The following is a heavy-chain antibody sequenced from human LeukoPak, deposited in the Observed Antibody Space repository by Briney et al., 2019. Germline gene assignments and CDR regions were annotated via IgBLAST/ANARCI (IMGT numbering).Heavy chain of an antibody. J-gene: IGHJ4*02. V-gene: IGHV1-2*02. CDR2: INPNSGGT. CDR3: ARDRGAGYNPIDY. Sequence: ASVKVSCKASGYTFTSYYMHWVRQAPGQGLEWMGWINPNSGGTNYAQKFQGRVTMTRDTSISTAYMELSRLRSDDTAVYYCARDRGAGYNPIDYWGQGTLVTVSS. CDR1: GYTFTSYY. D-gene: IGHD5-24*01.